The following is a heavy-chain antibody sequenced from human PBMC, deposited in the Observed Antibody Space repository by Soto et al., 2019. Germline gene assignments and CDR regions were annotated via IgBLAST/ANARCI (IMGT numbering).Heavy chain of an antibody. CDR1: GASISGFY. Sequence: LSLTCTVSGASISGFYWSWIRKSAGKGLEWIGSIYATGTTDYNPSLKIRVMMSVDTSKKQFSLKLRSVTAAETAVYYCVRDGTKTSRDWFDXWGQGISVTVSX. CDR2: IYATGTT. CDR3: VRDGTKTSRDWFDX. D-gene: IGHD1-1*01. J-gene: IGHJ5*02. V-gene: IGHV4-4*07.